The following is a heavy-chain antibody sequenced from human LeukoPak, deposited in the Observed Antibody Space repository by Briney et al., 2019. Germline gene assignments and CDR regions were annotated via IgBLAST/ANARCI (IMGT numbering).Heavy chain of an antibody. CDR3: ARDYCGGDCYLGMFDP. CDR1: GYSISSGYY. D-gene: IGHD2-21*02. CDR2: SHQSGAT. V-gene: IGHV4-38-2*02. J-gene: IGHJ5*02. Sequence: PSETLSLTCTVSGYSISSGYYWGWIRQPPGKGLEWIGSSHQSGATYYNPSLKSRVTISVDTSKNQFSLKLSSVTAADTAVYYCARDYCGGDCYLGMFDPWGQGTLVTVSS.